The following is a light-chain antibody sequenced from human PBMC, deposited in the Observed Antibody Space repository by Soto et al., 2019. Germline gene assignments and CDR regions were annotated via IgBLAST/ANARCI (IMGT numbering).Light chain of an antibody. J-gene: IGLJ2*01. V-gene: IGLV2-23*01. CDR2: EDT. Sequence: QSALTQPASVSGSPGQSITISCTGSPDLVSWYQQHPGSAPKLLIDEDTKRPSAVSERFSGSRSGNTASLTISGLQADDEADYYCSSDSPTGVRLFGGGPKVTVL. CDR3: SSDSPTGVRL. CDR1: SPDL.